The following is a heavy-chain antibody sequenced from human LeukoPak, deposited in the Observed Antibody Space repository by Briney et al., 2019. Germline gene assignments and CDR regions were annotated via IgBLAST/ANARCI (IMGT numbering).Heavy chain of an antibody. J-gene: IGHJ4*02. CDR1: GFTFDDYG. CDR3: ARGPDTYYYDSSGYWDY. Sequence: GGSLRLSCAASGFTFDDYGMSWVRQAPGKGLEWVSGINWNGGSTVYADSVKGRFTISRDNAKNSLYLQMNSLRAEDTALYYCARGPDTYYYDSSGYWDYWGQGTLVTVSS. CDR2: INWNGGST. V-gene: IGHV3-20*04. D-gene: IGHD3-22*01.